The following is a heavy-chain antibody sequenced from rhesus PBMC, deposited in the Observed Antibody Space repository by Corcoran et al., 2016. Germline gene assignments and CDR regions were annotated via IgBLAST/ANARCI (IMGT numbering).Heavy chain of an antibody. CDR3: ARHYSGSYYYNRFDV. CDR1: GASISSNY. V-gene: IGHV4-147*01. J-gene: IGHJ5-1*01. D-gene: IGHD3-16*01. CDR2: IYGSSGST. Sequence: QVQLQESGPGLVKPSETLPLTCAVSGASISSNYWSWIRRPPGMAREGIGYIYGSSGSTIYNPSLKSRVTISKDTSKNQFSLKLSSVTAADTAVYYCARHYSGSYYYNRFDVWGAGVLVTVSS.